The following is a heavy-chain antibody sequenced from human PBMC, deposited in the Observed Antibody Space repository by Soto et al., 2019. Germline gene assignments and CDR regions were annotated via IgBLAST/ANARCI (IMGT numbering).Heavy chain of an antibody. CDR1: GGSISSGGYS. Sequence: QLQLQESGSGLVKPSQTLSLTCAVSGGSISSGGYSWSWIRQPPGKGLEWIGYIYHSGSTYYNPSLKSRVTISVDRSKNQFSLKLSSVTAADTAVYYCASTVVTLGSSYFDYWGQGTLVTVSS. V-gene: IGHV4-30-2*01. J-gene: IGHJ4*02. CDR3: ASTVVTLGSSYFDY. D-gene: IGHD2-21*02. CDR2: IYHSGST.